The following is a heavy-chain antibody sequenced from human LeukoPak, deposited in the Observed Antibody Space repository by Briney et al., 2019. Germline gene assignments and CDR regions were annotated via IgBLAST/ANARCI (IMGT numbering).Heavy chain of an antibody. CDR1: GDSTRTSTSY. CDR3: ARESSSSRYFMDV. V-gene: IGHV4-39*07. Sequence: SETLSLTCSVSGDSTRTSTSYWGWVRQPPGKGLEWIGSIHYSGSTYKNPSLKSRVTISMDTSGSQFSLKVTSLTAADSAVYFCARESSSSRYFMDVWGRGTTVTVSS. D-gene: IGHD6-6*01. J-gene: IGHJ6*03. CDR2: IHYSGST.